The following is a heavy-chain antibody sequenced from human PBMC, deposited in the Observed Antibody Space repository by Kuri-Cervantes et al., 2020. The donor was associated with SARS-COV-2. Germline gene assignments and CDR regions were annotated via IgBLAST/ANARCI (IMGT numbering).Heavy chain of an antibody. CDR2: IYYSGST. D-gene: IGHD4-17*01. J-gene: IGHJ3*02. CDR3: ARDGDYGDYGNAFDI. CDR1: GGSISSSSYY. V-gene: IGHV4-39*02. Sequence: ESLKISCTVSGGSISSSSYYWGWIRQPPGKGLEWIGSIYYSGSTYYNPSLKSRVTISVDTSKNQFSLKLSSVTAADTAVYYCARDGDYGDYGNAFDIWGQGTMVTVSS.